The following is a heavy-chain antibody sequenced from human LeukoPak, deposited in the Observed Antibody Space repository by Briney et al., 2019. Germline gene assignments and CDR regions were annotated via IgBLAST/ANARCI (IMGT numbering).Heavy chain of an antibody. Sequence: SETLSLTCTVSGGSIGSYYWSWIRQPAGKGLEWIGRIYTSGSTTYNPSLKSRVTMSVDTSKNQFSLKLSSVTAADTAVYYRARDHSSSGQLFDYWGQGTLVTVSS. V-gene: IGHV4-4*07. D-gene: IGHD6-13*01. J-gene: IGHJ4*02. CDR2: IYTSGST. CDR3: ARDHSSSGQLFDY. CDR1: GGSIGSYY.